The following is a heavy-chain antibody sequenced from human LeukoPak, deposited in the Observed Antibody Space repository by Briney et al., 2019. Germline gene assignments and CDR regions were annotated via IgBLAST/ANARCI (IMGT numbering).Heavy chain of an antibody. CDR1: GGSFSGYS. D-gene: IGHD3-10*01. CDR2: INHTGGT. Sequence: SETLSLTCAVYGGSFSGYSWGWIRPPPGKGLEGIGEINHTGGTNYNPSLKSRVTISVDTSKNHFSLKLSSVTAADTAVYYCARGRYSYFGSGSYFRAWGQGTLVTVSS. J-gene: IGHJ4*01. CDR3: ARGRYSYFGSGSYFRA. V-gene: IGHV4-34*01.